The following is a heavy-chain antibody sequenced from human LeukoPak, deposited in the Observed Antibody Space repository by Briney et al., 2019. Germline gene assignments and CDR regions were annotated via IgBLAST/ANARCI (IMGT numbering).Heavy chain of an antibody. V-gene: IGHV3-7*01. J-gene: IGHJ4*02. CDR2: IKQDGSEK. D-gene: IGHD2-2*01. CDR3: ARQRYHDS. Sequence: GGSLKLSCATSGFTFSSYWMSWVRQAPGKGLEWVANIKQDGSEKNYLDSVKGRFTISRDNAKNSLYLQMNSLRAEDTAVYYCARQRYHDSWGQGTLVTVSS. CDR1: GFTFSSYW.